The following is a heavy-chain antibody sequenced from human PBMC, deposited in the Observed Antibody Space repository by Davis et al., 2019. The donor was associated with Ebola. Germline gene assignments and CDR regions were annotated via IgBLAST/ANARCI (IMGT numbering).Heavy chain of an antibody. CDR2: ISWNSDNI. V-gene: IGHV3-9*01. CDR1: GFSFDDSA. D-gene: IGHD6-13*01. CDR3: VKDRGIVAAGWFDY. Sequence: PGGSLRLSCAASGFSFDDSAMHWVRQAPGKGLEWVSVISWNSDNIEYADSVKGRFTISRDNAKNSLYLEMNSLRAEDTALYYCVKDRGIVAAGWFDYWGQGTLVTVSS. J-gene: IGHJ4*02.